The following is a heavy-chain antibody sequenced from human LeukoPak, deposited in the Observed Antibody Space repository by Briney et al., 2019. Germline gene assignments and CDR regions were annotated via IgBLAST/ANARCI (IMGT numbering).Heavy chain of an antibody. Sequence: PSETLSLTCTVSGYSISSGYYWGWIRQPPGKGLEWIGSIYHSGSTYYNPSLKSRVTISVDTSKNQFSLKLSSVTAADTAVYYCARTGSVVAGTPYYYYGMDVWGQGTTVTVSS. CDR1: GYSISSGYY. V-gene: IGHV4-38-2*02. D-gene: IGHD6-19*01. CDR3: ARTGSVVAGTPYYYYGMDV. J-gene: IGHJ6*02. CDR2: IYHSGST.